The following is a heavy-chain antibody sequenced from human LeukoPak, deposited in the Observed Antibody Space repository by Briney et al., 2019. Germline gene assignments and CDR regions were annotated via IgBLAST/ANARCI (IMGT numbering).Heavy chain of an antibody. CDR2: ISGSGGST. CDR1: GFTFSSYA. J-gene: IGHJ4*02. Sequence: GGSLRLSCAASGFTFSSYAMSWARQAPGKGLEWVSAISGSGGSTYYADSVKGRFTISRDNSKNTLYLQMNSLRAEDTALYYCAKEPASGSCFDYWGQGTLVTVSS. CDR3: AKEPASGSCFDY. D-gene: IGHD3-10*01. V-gene: IGHV3-23*01.